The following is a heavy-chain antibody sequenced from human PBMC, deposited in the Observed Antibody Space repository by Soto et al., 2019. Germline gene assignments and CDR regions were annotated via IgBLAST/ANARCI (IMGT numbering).Heavy chain of an antibody. CDR1: GFTFSSYG. D-gene: IGHD3-22*01. J-gene: IGHJ4*02. CDR2: IWYDGSNK. Sequence: GGSLRLSCAASGFTFSSYGMHWVRQAPGKGLEWVAVIWYDGSNKYYADSVKGRFTISRDNSKNTLYLQMNSLRAEDTAVYYCARVADYYDSSGPFDYWGQGTLVTVSS. CDR3: ARVADYYDSSGPFDY. V-gene: IGHV3-33*01.